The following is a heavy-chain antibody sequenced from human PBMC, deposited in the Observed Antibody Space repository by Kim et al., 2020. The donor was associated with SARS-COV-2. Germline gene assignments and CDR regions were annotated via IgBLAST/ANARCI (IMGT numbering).Heavy chain of an antibody. Sequence: YADPVKGRFTISRDNSKNTLSLQMNSLRAEDTAVYYCAKGCSGSYYFFDYWGQGTLVTVSS. D-gene: IGHD1-26*01. V-gene: IGHV3-23*01. J-gene: IGHJ4*02. CDR3: AKGCSGSYYFFDY.